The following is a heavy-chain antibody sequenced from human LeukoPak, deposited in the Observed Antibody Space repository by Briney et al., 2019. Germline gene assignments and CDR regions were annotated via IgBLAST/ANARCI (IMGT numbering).Heavy chain of an antibody. D-gene: IGHD3-10*01. Sequence: PGGSLRLSCAASGFTFSSYGMSWVRQAPGKGLEWVSAISGSGGSTYYADSVKGRFTISRDNSKNTLYLQMNSLRAEDTAVYYCAKEWGYYGSGSPKLFDYWGQGTLVTVSS. V-gene: IGHV3-23*01. CDR2: ISGSGGST. J-gene: IGHJ4*02. CDR1: GFTFSSYG. CDR3: AKEWGYYGSGSPKLFDY.